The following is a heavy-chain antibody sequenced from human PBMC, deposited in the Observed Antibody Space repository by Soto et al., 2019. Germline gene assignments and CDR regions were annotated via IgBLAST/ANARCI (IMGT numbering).Heavy chain of an antibody. CDR2: INHSGST. D-gene: IGHD5-18*01. CDR3: ARERERDVPMDTATGFDY. J-gene: IGHJ4*02. CDR1: GGSFSGNY. V-gene: IGHV4-34*01. Sequence: QVQLQQWGAGLLKPSETLSLTCAVYGGSFSGNYWSWIRQPPGKGLEWIGEINHSGSTNYNPSLKSRVTISVDTSRKQFPLQLRSVTAADTAVYYCARERERDVPMDTATGFDYWGEGTLVTVSS.